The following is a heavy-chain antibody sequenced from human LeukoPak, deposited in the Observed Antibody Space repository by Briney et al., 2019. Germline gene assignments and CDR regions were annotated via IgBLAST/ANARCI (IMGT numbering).Heavy chain of an antibody. D-gene: IGHD2-8*02. Sequence: ASVKVSCKASGYTFTGYYMHWVRQAPGQGLEWMGWINPNSGGTNYAQKFQGRVTMTRDTSISTAYMELSRLRSDDTAVYYCARAVAPHYCAGGVYYYYYYMDVWGKGTTVTVSS. CDR3: ARAVAPHYCAGGVYYYYYYMDV. J-gene: IGHJ6*03. CDR1: GYTFTGYY. CDR2: INPNSGGT. V-gene: IGHV1-2*02.